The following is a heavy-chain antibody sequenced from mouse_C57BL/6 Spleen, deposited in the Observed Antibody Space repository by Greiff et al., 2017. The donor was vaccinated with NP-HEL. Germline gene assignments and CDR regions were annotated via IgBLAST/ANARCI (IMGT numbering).Heavy chain of an antibody. Sequence: EVQLVESGEGLVKPGGSLKLSCAASGFTFSSYAMSWVRQTPEKRLEWVAYISSGGDYIYYADTVKGRFTISRDNARNTLYLQMSSLKSEDTAMYYCTRENDGSSLAWFAYWGQGTLVTVSA. J-gene: IGHJ3*01. D-gene: IGHD1-1*01. V-gene: IGHV5-9-1*02. CDR1: GFTFSSYA. CDR2: ISSGGDYI. CDR3: TRENDGSSLAWFAY.